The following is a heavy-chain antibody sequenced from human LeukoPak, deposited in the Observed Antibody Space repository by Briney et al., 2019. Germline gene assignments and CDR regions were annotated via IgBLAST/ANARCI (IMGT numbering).Heavy chain of an antibody. J-gene: IGHJ4*02. V-gene: IGHV3-23*01. Sequence: TYYADSVKGRFTISRDNSKNTLYLQMNSLRAEDTAVYHSAAMGSASDWRQGTLVTVSS. CDR3: AAMGSASD. D-gene: IGHD2-2*01. CDR2: T.